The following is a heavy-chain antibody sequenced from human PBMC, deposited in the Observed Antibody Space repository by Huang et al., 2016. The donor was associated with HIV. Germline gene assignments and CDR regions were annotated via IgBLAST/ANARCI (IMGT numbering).Heavy chain of an antibody. CDR3: ARGRYGTPNA. CDR2: LYHGGKA. D-gene: IGHD5-18*01. J-gene: IGHJ5*02. CDR1: GFTVNSNY. Sequence: EVPLVESGGGLVQPGGSLRLSCAASGFTVNSNYLTWVRQAPGKGRKWVSLLYHGGKAHYADSVKGRFTISGDISQNTVFLQMSSLRVEDTAVYYCARGRYGTPNAWGQGTLVTVSS. V-gene: IGHV3-53*01.